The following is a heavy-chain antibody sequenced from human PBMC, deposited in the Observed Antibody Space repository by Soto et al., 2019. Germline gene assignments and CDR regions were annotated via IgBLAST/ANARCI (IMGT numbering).Heavy chain of an antibody. Sequence: GGSLRLSCAASGCTFSVSAMHWVRQASGKGPEWVGHIRSKSNSYATAFPTSVKGRFIISRDDSKNTAYLQMNSLKTEDTAVYYCASPAGDTAMIHPLDYWGQGSLVTVSS. CDR1: GCTFSVSA. CDR3: ASPAGDTAMIHPLDY. CDR2: IRSKSNSYAT. J-gene: IGHJ4*02. D-gene: IGHD5-18*01. V-gene: IGHV3-73*01.